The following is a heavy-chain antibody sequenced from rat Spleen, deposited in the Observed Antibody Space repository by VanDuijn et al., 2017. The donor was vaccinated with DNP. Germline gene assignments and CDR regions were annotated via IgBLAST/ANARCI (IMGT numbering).Heavy chain of an antibody. CDR2: INEDSSII. Sequence: EVKLVESGGGLVQPGRSLKLSCAASGFNFNDYWMGWVRQAPGKGLEWIGEINEDSSIINYTPSLKDKISFSRDNVQNTLYLQMSKLGFEDTGIYYCVTRGDPYDNWFAYWGRGTLVTVSS. D-gene: IGHD4-2*01. V-gene: IGHV4-2*01. CDR3: VTRGDPYDNWFAY. J-gene: IGHJ3*01. CDR1: GFNFNDYW.